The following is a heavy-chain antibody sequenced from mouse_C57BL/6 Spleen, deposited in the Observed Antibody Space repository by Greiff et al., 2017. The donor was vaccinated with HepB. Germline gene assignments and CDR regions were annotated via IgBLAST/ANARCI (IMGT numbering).Heavy chain of an antibody. Sequence: QVQLKQPGAELVKPGASVKLSCKASGYTFTSYWMQWVKQRPGQGLEWIGEIDPSDRYTNYNQKFKGKATFTVDTSSSTAYMQLSSLTSEDSAVYYCGNWDRYFDYWGQGTTLTVSS. CDR3: GNWDRYFDY. CDR2: IDPSDRYT. J-gene: IGHJ2*01. D-gene: IGHD4-1*01. V-gene: IGHV1-50*01. CDR1: GYTFTSYW.